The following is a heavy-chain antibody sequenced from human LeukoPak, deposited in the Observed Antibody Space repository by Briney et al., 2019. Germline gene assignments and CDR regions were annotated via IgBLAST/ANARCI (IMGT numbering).Heavy chain of an antibody. V-gene: IGHV1-2*06. CDR2: INPNSGGT. CDR3: ARTAPYAGSWNAKANSYYFDY. CDR1: EYTFTGYY. D-gene: IGHD1-1*01. Sequence: GASVKVSCKASEYTFTGYYMHRVRQAPGQGLEWMGRINPNSGGTNYAQMFQDRATMTRDTSISTAYMELNSLRSEDTAVYYCARTAPYAGSWNAKANSYYFDYWGQGSLVTVSS. J-gene: IGHJ4*02.